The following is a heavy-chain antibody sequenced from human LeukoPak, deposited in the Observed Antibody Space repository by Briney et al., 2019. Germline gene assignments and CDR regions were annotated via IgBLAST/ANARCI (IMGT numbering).Heavy chain of an antibody. D-gene: IGHD2-8*02. CDR3: AKKSGVWLSCFDS. Sequence: GASLRLSCAASGFTFSSYAMSWVRQAPGKGLEWVSAISGSGDNTYYADSGKGRFTDSRDNSKNTLYLQMNSLRAEDTAVYYCAKKSGVWLSCFDSWGQGTLVTVSS. J-gene: IGHJ4*02. CDR1: GFTFSSYA. V-gene: IGHV3-23*01. CDR2: ISGSGDNT.